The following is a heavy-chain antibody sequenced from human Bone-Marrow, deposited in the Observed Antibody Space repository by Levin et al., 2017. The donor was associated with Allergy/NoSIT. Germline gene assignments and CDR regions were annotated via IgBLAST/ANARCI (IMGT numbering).Heavy chain of an antibody. D-gene: IGHD2-2*01. CDR2: IWYDGSNK. CDR1: GFTFSSYG. CDR3: ARAPRGYCSSTSCYYYGMDV. J-gene: IGHJ6*02. Sequence: PGGSLRLSCAASGFTFSSYGMHWVRQAPGKGLEWVAVIWYDGSNKYYADSVKGRFTISRDNSKNTLYLQMNSLRAEDTAVYYCARAPRGYCSSTSCYYYGMDVWGQGTTVTVSS. V-gene: IGHV3-33*01.